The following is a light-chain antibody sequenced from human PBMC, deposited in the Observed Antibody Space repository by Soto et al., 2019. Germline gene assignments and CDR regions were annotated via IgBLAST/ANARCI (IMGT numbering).Light chain of an antibody. CDR1: QSVSSN. CDR2: GAS. Sequence: EIVMTQSAATLSVSAGERATLSCGASQSVSSNLAWYQQKPGQAPRLLIYGASTRATGIPARFSGSGYGTEFNLTISSLQSEDFAVYYCQQYNNWPITFGQGTRLEIK. CDR3: QQYNNWPIT. V-gene: IGKV3-15*01. J-gene: IGKJ5*01.